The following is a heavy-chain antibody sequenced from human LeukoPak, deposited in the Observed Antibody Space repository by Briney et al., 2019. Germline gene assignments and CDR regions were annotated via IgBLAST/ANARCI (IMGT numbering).Heavy chain of an antibody. Sequence: GASVKVSCKASGYTFTSHGISWVRQAPGQGLEWMGWISAYNGNTNYAQKLQGRVTMTTDTSTSTAYMELRSLRSDDTAVYYCARGDRGGWYYDSSGYFTYFDYWGQGTLVTVSS. J-gene: IGHJ4*02. D-gene: IGHD3-22*01. CDR2: ISAYNGNT. V-gene: IGHV1-18*01. CDR3: ARGDRGGWYYDSSGYFTYFDY. CDR1: GYTFTSHG.